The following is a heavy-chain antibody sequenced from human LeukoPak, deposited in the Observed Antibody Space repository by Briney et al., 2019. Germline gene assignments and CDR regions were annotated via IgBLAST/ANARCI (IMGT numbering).Heavy chain of an antibody. CDR1: GGSISSSSYY. CDR2: IYYSGST. Sequence: PSETLSLTCTVPGGSISSSSYYWGWIRQPPGKGLKWIGSIYYSGSTYYNPSLKSRVTISVDTSKNQFSLKLSSVTAADTAVYYCASPRGEQAKFDYWGQGTLVTVSS. J-gene: IGHJ4*02. V-gene: IGHV4-39*01. D-gene: IGHD3-16*01. CDR3: ASPRGEQAKFDY.